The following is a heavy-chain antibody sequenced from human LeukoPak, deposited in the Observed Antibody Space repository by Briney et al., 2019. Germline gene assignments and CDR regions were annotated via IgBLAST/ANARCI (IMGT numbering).Heavy chain of an antibody. CDR3: ARTPYDFWSGYYIHYFDY. J-gene: IGHJ4*02. CDR1: GGTFSSYA. CDR2: IIPIFGTA. Sequence: SVKVSCKASGGTFSSYAISWVRQAPGQGLEWMGGIIPIFGTANYAQKFQGRVTITADESTSTAYMELSSLRSEDTAVHYCARTPYDFWSGYYIHYFDYWGQGTLVTVSS. D-gene: IGHD3-3*01. V-gene: IGHV1-69*13.